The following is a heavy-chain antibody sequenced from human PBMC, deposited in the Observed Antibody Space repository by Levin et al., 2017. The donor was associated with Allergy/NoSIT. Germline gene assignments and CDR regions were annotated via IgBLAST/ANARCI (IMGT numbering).Heavy chain of an antibody. CDR2: IKQDGSEI. V-gene: IGHV3-7*01. Sequence: GGSLRLSCAASGFTFSNYWMNWVRQAPGKGLEWVANIKQDGSEIWYVDSVKGRFTISRDNAKNSLYLQMNSLRDEDTAVYYCVRGRDRVFLEWLLLDCWGQGSLVTVSS. CDR3: VRGRDRVFLEWLLLDC. D-gene: IGHD3-3*01. CDR1: GFTFSNYW. J-gene: IGHJ4*02.